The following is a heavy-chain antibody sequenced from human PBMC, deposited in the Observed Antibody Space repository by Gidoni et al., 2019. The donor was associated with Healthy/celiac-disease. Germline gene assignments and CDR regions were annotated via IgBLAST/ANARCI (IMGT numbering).Heavy chain of an antibody. Sequence: EVQLLASGGGLVQPGGSLRLSCAASGFTFRSYAMSWVRQGPGKGLEWVSAISGSGGSTYYADSVKGRLTISRDNSKNTLYLKMNSLRAEDTAVYYCAKGYRIAAAGTPDRSSFYYYYYGMDVWGQGTTVTVSS. J-gene: IGHJ6*02. D-gene: IGHD6-13*01. CDR2: ISGSGGST. CDR3: AKGYRIAAAGTPDRSSFYYYYYGMDV. CDR1: GFTFRSYA. V-gene: IGHV3-23*01.